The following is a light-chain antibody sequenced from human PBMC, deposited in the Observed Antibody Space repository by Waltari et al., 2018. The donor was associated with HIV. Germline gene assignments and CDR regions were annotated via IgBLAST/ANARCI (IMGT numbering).Light chain of an antibody. CDR3: ATWDDSLSSWL. CDR1: SSTVVTTY. V-gene: IGLV1-47*01. CDR2: HNS. Sequence: QSVLTQPPSASGTPGQRVTIPCSGSSSTVVTTYVNWYKQLPGTAPELVIYHNSQRPLGVPDRFSGSKSGTSASLAISGLRSEDEADYYCATWDDSLSSWLFGGGTRLSVL. J-gene: IGLJ3*02.